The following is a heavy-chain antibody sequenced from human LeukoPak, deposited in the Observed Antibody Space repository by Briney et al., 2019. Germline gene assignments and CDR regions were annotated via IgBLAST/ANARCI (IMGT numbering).Heavy chain of an antibody. Sequence: ASVKVSCKAPGYTFTSYGISWVRQAPGQGLEWMGWISAYNGNTNYAQKLQGRVTMTTDTSTSTAYMELRSLRSDDTAVYYCAREETLWFGELLYGASFDFWGQGTLVTVSS. J-gene: IGHJ4*02. CDR2: ISAYNGNT. CDR3: AREETLWFGELLYGASFDF. D-gene: IGHD3-10*01. V-gene: IGHV1-18*01. CDR1: GYTFTSYG.